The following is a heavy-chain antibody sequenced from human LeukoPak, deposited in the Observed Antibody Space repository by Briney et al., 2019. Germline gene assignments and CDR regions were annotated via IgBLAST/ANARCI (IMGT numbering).Heavy chain of an antibody. CDR3: ARGRGVGFAY. Sequence: GGSLRLSCAASGFTFSSYEMNWVRQAPGKGLEWVSYISSSGSTIHYADSVKGRFTISRDNAKNSLYLQMNSLRAEDTAVYYCARGRGVGFAYWGQGTLVTVSS. CDR2: ISSSGSTI. D-gene: IGHD3-10*01. CDR1: GFTFSSYE. J-gene: IGHJ4*02. V-gene: IGHV3-48*03.